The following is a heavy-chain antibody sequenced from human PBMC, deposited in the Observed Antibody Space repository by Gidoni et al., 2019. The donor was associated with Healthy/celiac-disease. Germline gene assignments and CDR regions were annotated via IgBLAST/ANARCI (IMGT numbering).Heavy chain of an antibody. CDR3: ARHYKMSPFPSPDY. Sequence: QLQLQESSPGLVKPSETLSLTCTVSGGSISSSSSYWGWIRQPPGKGLEWLGSIYYSGCTYYNPYLKRRVTISVDTSKNQSALKLSSVTAADTAVYYCARHYKMSPFPSPDYWGQGTLVTVSS. D-gene: IGHD3-10*01. J-gene: IGHJ4*02. CDR2: IYYSGCT. CDR1: GGSISSSSSY. V-gene: IGHV4-39*01.